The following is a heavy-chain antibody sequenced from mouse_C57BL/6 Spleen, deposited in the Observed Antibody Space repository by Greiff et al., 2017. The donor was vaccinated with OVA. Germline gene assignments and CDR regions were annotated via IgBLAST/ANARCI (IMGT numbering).Heavy chain of an antibody. J-gene: IGHJ3*01. CDR3: ASHDYGAY. V-gene: IGHV1-26*01. Sequence: EVQLQQSGPELVKPGASVKISCKASGYTFTDYYMNWVKQSHGKSLEWIGDINPNNGGTSYNQKFKGKATLTVDKSSSTAYMELRSLTSEDSAGYYCASHDYGAYWGQGTLVTVSA. CDR2: INPNNGGT. D-gene: IGHD2-4*01. CDR1: GYTFTDYY.